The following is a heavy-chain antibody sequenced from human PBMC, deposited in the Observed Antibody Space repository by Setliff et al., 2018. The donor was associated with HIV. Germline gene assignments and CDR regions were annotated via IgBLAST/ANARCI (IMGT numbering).Heavy chain of an antibody. CDR2: IIPMFGTA. Sequence: GASVKVSCKASGGTFSSNGISWVRQAPGQGLEWMGGIIPMFGTANYAQKFQGRVTITADESTTTAYMELSSLRSEDTAVYYCAKEADFWSGYPTYYFDYWGQGTLVTVSS. CDR3: AKEADFWSGYPTYYFDY. J-gene: IGHJ4*02. V-gene: IGHV1-69*13. CDR1: GGTFSSNG. D-gene: IGHD3-3*01.